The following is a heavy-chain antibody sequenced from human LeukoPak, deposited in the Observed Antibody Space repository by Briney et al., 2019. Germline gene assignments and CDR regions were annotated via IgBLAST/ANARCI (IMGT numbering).Heavy chain of an antibody. CDR2: ISSSGSTI. CDR1: GCTFSSYE. CDR3: ARGDNDILTGSPAVWGMDV. Sequence: GGSLRLSCAASGCTFSSYEMNWVRQAPGKGLEWVSYISSSGSTIYYADSVKGRFTVSRDNAKNSLYLQMNSLGAEDTAVYYCARGDNDILTGSPAVWGMDVWGQGTTVTVSS. V-gene: IGHV3-48*03. D-gene: IGHD3-9*01. J-gene: IGHJ6*02.